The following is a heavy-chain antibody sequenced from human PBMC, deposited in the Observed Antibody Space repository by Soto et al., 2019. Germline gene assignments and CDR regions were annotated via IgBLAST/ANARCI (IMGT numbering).Heavy chain of an antibody. V-gene: IGHV1-46*01. CDR1: GYTFTSYY. CDR2: INPSGGST. J-gene: IGHJ5*02. CDR3: ARDAYGDYVPEIESRWFAP. Sequence: QVQLVQSGAEVKKPGASVKVSCKASGYTFTSYYMHWVRQAPGQGLEWMGIINPSGGSTSYAQKFQGRVTMTRDTSTSTVYMELSSLRSEDTAVYYCARDAYGDYVPEIESRWFAPWGQGTLVTVSS. D-gene: IGHD4-17*01.